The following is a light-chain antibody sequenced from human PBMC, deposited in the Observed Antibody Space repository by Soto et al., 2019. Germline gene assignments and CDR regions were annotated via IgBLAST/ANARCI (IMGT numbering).Light chain of an antibody. CDR2: VKF. CDR3: LQYGASPRT. Sequence: THSPSTLSGSVLYRGTVTFRSIQKFARQSLSWYQQIPGQAPRLLIYVKFNRATGIPGRFSGSGSATDLPLTISRLEPEDFAVYFCLQYGASPRTFGQGTTVDI. CDR1: QKFARQS. J-gene: IGKJ1*01. V-gene: IGKV3-20*01.